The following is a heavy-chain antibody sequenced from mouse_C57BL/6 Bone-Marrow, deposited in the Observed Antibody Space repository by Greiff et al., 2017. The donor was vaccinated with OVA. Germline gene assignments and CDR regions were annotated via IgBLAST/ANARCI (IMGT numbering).Heavy chain of an antibody. CDR3: ASLLWLRRGIDYAIDY. CDR1: GYAFSSSW. D-gene: IGHD2-9*01. V-gene: IGHV1-82*01. J-gene: IGHJ4*01. CDR2: IYPGDGDT. Sequence: QVQLQQSGPELVKPGASVKISCKASGYAFSSSWMNWVKQRPGKGLEWIGRIYPGDGDTNYNGKFKGKATLTADKSSSTAYMQLSSLTSEDSAVYFCASLLWLRRGIDYAIDYWGQGTSVTVSS.